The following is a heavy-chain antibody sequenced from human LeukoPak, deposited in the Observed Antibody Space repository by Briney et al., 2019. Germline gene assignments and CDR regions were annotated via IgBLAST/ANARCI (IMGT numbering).Heavy chain of an antibody. CDR3: ASLPYNDYVDY. J-gene: IGHJ4*02. Sequence: PSETLSLTCTVSGGSISSYYWGWIRQPPGKGLEWIGSIYYSGSTYYNPSLKSRVTISVDTSKNQFSLKLSSVTAADTAVYYCASLPYNDYVDYWGQGTLVTVSS. CDR1: GGSISSYY. V-gene: IGHV4-39*01. D-gene: IGHD1-1*01. CDR2: IYYSGST.